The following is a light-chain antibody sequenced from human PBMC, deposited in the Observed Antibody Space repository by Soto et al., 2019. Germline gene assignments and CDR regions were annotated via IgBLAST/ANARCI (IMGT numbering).Light chain of an antibody. J-gene: IGLJ1*01. V-gene: IGLV7-46*01. CDR2: DTS. CDR3: LLSYRGGRLYV. CDR1: TGAVTSGHY. Sequence: QAVVTQEPSLTVSPGGTVTLTCGSSTGAVTSGHYPYWVQQKPGQAPRTLIYDTSNKHSWTPARFSGSLLGDKAALTLSGAQPEDEAEYYCLLSYRGGRLYVFGTGTKLTVL.